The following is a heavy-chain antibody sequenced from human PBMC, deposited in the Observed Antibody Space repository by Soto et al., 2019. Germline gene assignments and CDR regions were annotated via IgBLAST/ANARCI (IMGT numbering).Heavy chain of an antibody. J-gene: IGHJ6*03. V-gene: IGHV4-34*01. D-gene: IGHD3-10*01. CDR3: FLFCTMVRGVIIHALGYYYYYMDV. CDR1: GGSFSGYY. Sequence: SETLSLTCAVYGGSFSGYYWSWIRQPPGKGLEWIGEINHSGSTNYNPSLKSRVTISVDTSKNQFSLKLSSVTAADTALYYWFLFCTMVRGVIIHALGYYYYYMDVWGKGTTVTVSS. CDR2: INHSGST.